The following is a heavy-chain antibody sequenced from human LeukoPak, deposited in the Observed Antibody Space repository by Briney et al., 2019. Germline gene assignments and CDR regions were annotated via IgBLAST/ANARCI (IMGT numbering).Heavy chain of an antibody. CDR1: GYTFTGYY. V-gene: IGHV1-2*02. J-gene: IGHJ4*02. CDR2: INPNSGGT. D-gene: IGHD3-10*01. CDR3: ARDMYYYGSGSYRFDY. Sequence: ASVKVSCKASGYTFTGYYMHWVRQAPGQGLEWMGWINPNSGGTNYAQKFQDRVTMTRDTSITTAYMDMSRLRSDDTAVYYCARDMYYYGSGSYRFDYWGQGTLVTVSS.